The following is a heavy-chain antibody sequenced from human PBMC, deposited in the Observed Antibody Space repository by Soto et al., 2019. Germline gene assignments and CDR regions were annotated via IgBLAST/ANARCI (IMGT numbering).Heavy chain of an antibody. J-gene: IGHJ3*02. CDR1: AGSFSHYY. Sequence: QVQQQPWGAGLLKPSETLSLTCAVYAGSFSHYYWNWIRQSPGKGLAWIGKIKHSGSSNYNPSLRSRVSISVDMSKNQFSLRLTSVTAADTAVYYCARGGSSDWQVALDIWGQGTMVTGSS. CDR2: IKHSGSS. CDR3: ARGGSSDWQVALDI. D-gene: IGHD6-19*01. V-gene: IGHV4-34*01.